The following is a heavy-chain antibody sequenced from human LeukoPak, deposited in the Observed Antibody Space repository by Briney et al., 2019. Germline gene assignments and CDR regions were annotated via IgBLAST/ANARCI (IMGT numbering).Heavy chain of an antibody. D-gene: IGHD1-26*01. CDR2: INPNSGGT. Sequence: ASVKVSCKASGYTFTGYYMHWVRQAPGQGLEWMGWINPNSGGTNYAQKFQGWVTMTRDTSISTAYMELSRLRSDDTAVYYCARALRIVGAFWGRSLQGGSYIFDYWGQGTLVTVSS. CDR3: ARALRIVGAFWGRSLQGGSYIFDY. V-gene: IGHV1-2*04. J-gene: IGHJ4*02. CDR1: GYTFTGYY.